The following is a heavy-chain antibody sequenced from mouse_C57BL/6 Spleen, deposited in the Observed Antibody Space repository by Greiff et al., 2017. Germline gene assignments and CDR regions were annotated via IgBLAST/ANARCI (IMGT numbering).Heavy chain of an antibody. CDR1: GYTFTDYN. CDR2: INPNNGGT. CDR3: ARQGGYYGSSSHWYFDV. J-gene: IGHJ1*03. V-gene: IGHV1-18*01. D-gene: IGHD1-1*01. Sequence: VQLKQSGPELVKPGASVKIPCKASGYTFTDYNMDWVKQSHGKSLEWIGDINPNNGGTIYNQKFKGKATLTVDKSSSTAYMELRSLTSEDTAVYYCARQGGYYGSSSHWYFDVWGTGTTVTVSS.